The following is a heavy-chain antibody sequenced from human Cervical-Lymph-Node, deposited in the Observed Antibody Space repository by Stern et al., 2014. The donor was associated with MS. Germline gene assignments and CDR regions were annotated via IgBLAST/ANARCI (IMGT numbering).Heavy chain of an antibody. CDR3: ARPYYYESSGYYDS. Sequence: QVQLVQSGAEVKRPGASVKVSCKTSGYSFSMYGINWVRQAPGQGLEWMGWISPYNGNTDYAQKVEGRVTLTTDTSTSTAYMELRGPRSDDTAVYYCARPYYYESSGYYDSWGQGTLVTVSS. D-gene: IGHD3-22*01. CDR1: GYSFSMYG. J-gene: IGHJ5*01. CDR2: ISPYNGNT. V-gene: IGHV1-18*01.